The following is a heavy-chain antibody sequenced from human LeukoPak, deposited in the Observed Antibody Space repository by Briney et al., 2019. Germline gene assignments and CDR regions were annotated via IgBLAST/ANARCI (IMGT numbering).Heavy chain of an antibody. V-gene: IGHV4-59*01. Sequence: SETLSLTCTVSGVSISSYYWSWIRQPPGKGLEWIGYFYNSGTTNHNPSLKPRVTISVATSKNQFSLKLSSVTAADTAVYYCARGDSWFDPWGEGTLVTVSS. CDR3: ARGDSWFDP. CDR2: FYNSGTT. J-gene: IGHJ5*02. CDR1: GVSISSYY.